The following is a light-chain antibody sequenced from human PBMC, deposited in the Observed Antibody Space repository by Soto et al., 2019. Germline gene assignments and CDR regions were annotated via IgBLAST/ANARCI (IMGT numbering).Light chain of an antibody. CDR2: GAS. V-gene: IGKV3-11*01. CDR1: QSVSSY. CDR3: QQYSNWPPWT. J-gene: IGKJ1*01. Sequence: EIVLTQSPATLSLSPGERATLSCRASQSVSSYLAWYQQKPGQAPRLLIYGASNRATGIPARFSGSESGTEFTLTISSLQSEDFAIYYCQQYSNWPPWTFGPGTKVDI.